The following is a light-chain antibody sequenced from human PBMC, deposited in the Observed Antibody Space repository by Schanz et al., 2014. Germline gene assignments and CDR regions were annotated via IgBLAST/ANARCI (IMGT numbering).Light chain of an antibody. CDR2: EVS. CDR1: SSDVGGYNY. V-gene: IGLV2-8*01. J-gene: IGLJ3*02. Sequence: QSALTQPPSASGSLGQSVTISCTGTSSDVGGYNYVSWYQQHPGKAPKLMIYEVSKRPSGVPDRFSGSKSGNTASLTVSGLQAEDEADYYCCSYAGSSTSWVFGGGTKVTVL. CDR3: CSYAGSSTSWV.